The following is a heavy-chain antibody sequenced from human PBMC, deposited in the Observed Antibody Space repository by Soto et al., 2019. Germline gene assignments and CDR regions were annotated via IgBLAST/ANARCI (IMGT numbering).Heavy chain of an antibody. J-gene: IGHJ5*02. CDR1: GGSISSGGYS. CDR3: ARAPLAVAGTGIWFDP. V-gene: IGHV4-30-2*01. CDR2: IYHSGST. D-gene: IGHD6-19*01. Sequence: SETLSLTCAVSGGSISSGGYSWSWIRQPPGKGLEWIGYIYHSGSTYYNPSLKSRVTISVDRSKNQFSLKLSSVTAADTAVYYCARAPLAVAGTGIWFDPWGQGTLVTVSS.